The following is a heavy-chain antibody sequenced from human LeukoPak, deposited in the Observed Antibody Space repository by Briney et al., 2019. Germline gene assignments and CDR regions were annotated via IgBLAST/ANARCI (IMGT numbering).Heavy chain of an antibody. CDR1: GFTFSSYG. Sequence: PGGSLRLSCAASGFTFSSYGMHWVRQAPGKGLEWVAFIRYDGSNKYYADSVKGRFTISRDNSKNTLYLQMNSLRAEDTAVYYCAKSARRDCSGGSCYYFDYWGQGTLVTVSS. CDR3: AKSARRDCSGGSCYYFDY. D-gene: IGHD2-15*01. V-gene: IGHV3-30*02. J-gene: IGHJ4*02. CDR2: IRYDGSNK.